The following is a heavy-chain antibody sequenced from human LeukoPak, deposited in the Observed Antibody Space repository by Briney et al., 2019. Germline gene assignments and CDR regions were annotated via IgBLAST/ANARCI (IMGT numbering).Heavy chain of an antibody. J-gene: IGHJ1*01. CDR1: GYTFTSYD. D-gene: IGHD6-13*01. V-gene: IGHV1-8*01. Sequence: ASVKVSCKAPGYTFTSYDINWVRQATGQGLEWMGWMNPNSGNTGYAQKFQGRVTMTTDTSTSTAYMELRSLRSDDTAVYYCARDSSSWSHAEYFQHWGQGTLVTVSS. CDR3: ARDSSSWSHAEYFQH. CDR2: MNPNSGNT.